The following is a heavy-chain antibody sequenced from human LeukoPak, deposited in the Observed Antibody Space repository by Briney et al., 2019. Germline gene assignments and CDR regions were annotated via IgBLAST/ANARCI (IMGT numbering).Heavy chain of an antibody. J-gene: IGHJ4*02. D-gene: IGHD6-19*01. Sequence: SETLSLTCTVSGDSIRSSFWTWIRQPPGKGLEWIGYIFYSGSTNYNPSLKGRVTMSVDTSESQFSLKLNSVTAADTAVYYCARDGGIVVAGRWFDYWGQGTLVTVSS. CDR1: GDSIRSSF. V-gene: IGHV4-59*01. CDR2: IFYSGST. CDR3: ARDGGIVVAGRWFDY.